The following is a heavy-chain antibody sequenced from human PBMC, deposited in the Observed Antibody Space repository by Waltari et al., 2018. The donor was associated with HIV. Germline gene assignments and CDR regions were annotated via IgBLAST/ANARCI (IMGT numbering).Heavy chain of an antibody. CDR3: TRDLSTYGHEFDY. Sequence: DVRLEESGGNLVQPGGSLRLSCAASGFNFRSYWMHWIRHAPGKGLVWVSHINIDGTKTSYLDSVKGRFTISRDNTKNTVYLQMNGLRVDDTAIYYCTRDLSTYGHEFDYWGQGTRVTVAS. V-gene: IGHV3-74*01. CDR1: GFNFRSYW. D-gene: IGHD2-2*01. J-gene: IGHJ4*02. CDR2: INIDGTKT.